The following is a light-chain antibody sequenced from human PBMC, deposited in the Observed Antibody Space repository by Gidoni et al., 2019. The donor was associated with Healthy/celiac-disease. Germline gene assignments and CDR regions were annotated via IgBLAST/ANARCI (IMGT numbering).Light chain of an antibody. CDR1: QSVSRN. CDR3: QQYNNWPLT. V-gene: IGKV3-15*01. CDR2: GAS. J-gene: IGKJ4*02. Sequence: PHSPATLSVSPGERATLSCRASQSVSRNLAWYQHKPGQAPRLLIYGASTRASGIPARFSGSGSGTEFTLTISSLQSEDFAVYYCQQYNNWPLTFGGGTKVEIK.